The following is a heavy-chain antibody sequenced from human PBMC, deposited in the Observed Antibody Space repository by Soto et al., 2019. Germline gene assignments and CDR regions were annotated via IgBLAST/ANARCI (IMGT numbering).Heavy chain of an antibody. CDR3: AKDWTIFGVVIIGYFDY. J-gene: IGHJ4*02. V-gene: IGHV3-30*18. CDR2: ISYDGSNK. D-gene: IGHD3-3*01. CDR1: GFTFSSYG. Sequence: GGSLRLSCAASGFTFSSYGMHWVRQAPGKGLEWVAVISYDGSNKYYADSVKGRFTISRDNSKNTLYLQMNSLRAEDTAVYYCAKDWTIFGVVIIGYFDYWGQGTLVTISS.